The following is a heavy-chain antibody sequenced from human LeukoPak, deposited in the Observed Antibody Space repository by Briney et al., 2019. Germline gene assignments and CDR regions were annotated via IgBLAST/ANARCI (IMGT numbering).Heavy chain of an antibody. CDR3: ARGPEWYYFDY. D-gene: IGHD3-3*01. CDR1: GGSISSYY. V-gene: IGHV4-59*08. Sequence: PSETLSLTCTVSGGSISSYYWSWIRQPPGKGLEWIGYIYYSGSAIYSPSLKSRVTISVDTSKNQFSLRLSSVTAADTAVYYCARGPEWYYFDYWGQGTLVTVSS. J-gene: IGHJ4*02. CDR2: IYYSGSA.